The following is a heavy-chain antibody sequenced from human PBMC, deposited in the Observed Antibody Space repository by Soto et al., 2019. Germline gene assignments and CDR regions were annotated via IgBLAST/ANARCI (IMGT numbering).Heavy chain of an antibody. D-gene: IGHD3-22*01. Sequence: SVKVSCKASGGTFSSYAISWVRQAPGQGLEWMGGIIPIFGTANYAQKFQGRVTITADESTSTAYMELSSLRSEDTAVYYCARGAGYYYDSSGYREQAYWGQGTLVTVSS. J-gene: IGHJ4*02. CDR1: GGTFSSYA. CDR3: ARGAGYYYDSSGYREQAY. CDR2: IIPIFGTA. V-gene: IGHV1-69*13.